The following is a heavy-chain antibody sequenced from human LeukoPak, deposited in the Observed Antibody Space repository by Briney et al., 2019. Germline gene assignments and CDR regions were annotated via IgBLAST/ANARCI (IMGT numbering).Heavy chain of an antibody. D-gene: IGHD3-16*01. CDR1: GFTFSNYW. V-gene: IGHV3-7*01. CDR3: ASGGDDYYYYYMDV. Sequence: GGSLRLSCVASGFTFSNYWMAWVRQAPGKGPEWVANIKQDGSEKYYVDSVKGRFTISRDNAKNSLYLQMNSLRAEDTAVYYCASGGDDYYYYYMDVWGQGTTVTVSS. J-gene: IGHJ6*03. CDR2: IKQDGSEK.